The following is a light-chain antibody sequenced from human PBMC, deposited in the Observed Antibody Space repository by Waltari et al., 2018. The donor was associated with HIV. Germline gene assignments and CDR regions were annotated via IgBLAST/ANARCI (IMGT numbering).Light chain of an antibody. V-gene: IGKV1-5*03. CDR3: QHFDPYSPIT. CDR1: QSIVTS. Sequence: DIQMTQSPSTLSASVGDRVTITCRASQSIVTSLAWYQQKSGKAPKLLIYKASSLENGVPSRFSCSGSGTEFTLTISGLQPDDFATYYCQHFDPYSPITFGQGTRLESK. CDR2: KAS. J-gene: IGKJ5*01.